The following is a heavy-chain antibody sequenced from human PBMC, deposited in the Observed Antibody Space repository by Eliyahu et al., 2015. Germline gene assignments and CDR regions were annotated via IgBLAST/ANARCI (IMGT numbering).Heavy chain of an antibody. CDR1: GFSLSNARMG. J-gene: IGHJ4*02. CDR3: ARIQLPLDSSGDPHPYFDY. Sequence: QVTLKESGPVLVKPTETLTLTCTVSGFSLSNARMGVSWIRQPPGKALEWLAHIFSNDEKSYSTSLKSRLTISKDTSKSQVVLTMTNMDPVDTATYYCARIQLPLDSSGDPHPYFDYWGQGTLVTVSS. V-gene: IGHV2-26*01. CDR2: IFSNDEK. D-gene: IGHD3-22*01.